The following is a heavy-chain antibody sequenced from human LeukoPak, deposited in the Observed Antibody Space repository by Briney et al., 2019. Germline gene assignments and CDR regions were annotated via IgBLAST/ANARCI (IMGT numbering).Heavy chain of an antibody. CDR2: VNQSGST. D-gene: IGHD6-19*01. CDR3: ARFGSGWHYFDY. CDR1: GGSFSGYY. Sequence: PSETLSLTCAVYGGSFSGYYWSWIRQPPGKGLEYIGEVNQSGSTNYNPSLKSRVTISVDTSKNQFSLKLSSVTAADTAVYYCARFGSGWHYFDYWGQGTLVTVSS. J-gene: IGHJ4*02. V-gene: IGHV4-34*01.